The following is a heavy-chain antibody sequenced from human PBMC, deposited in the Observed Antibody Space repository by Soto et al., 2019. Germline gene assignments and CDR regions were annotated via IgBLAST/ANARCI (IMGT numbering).Heavy chain of an antibody. V-gene: IGHV4-59*11. CDR3: ARVRVDSWSAPSPYYYDGMDV. CDR2: IFYSGST. CDR1: GGSISGHY. D-gene: IGHD3-3*01. Sequence: PSETLSLTCSASGGSISGHYWTWIRQSPGKGLEWIGYIFYSGSTNYNPSLKRRVTISVDTYKNQFSLKLSSVTAADTAVYYCARVRVDSWSAPSPYYYDGMDVWGQRTTVTVSS. J-gene: IGHJ6*02.